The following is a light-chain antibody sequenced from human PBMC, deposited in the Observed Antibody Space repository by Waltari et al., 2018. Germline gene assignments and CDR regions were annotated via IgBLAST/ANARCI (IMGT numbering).Light chain of an antibody. Sequence: DIQMTQSTSSLSASVGDRVTITCQASQDISNYLNWYQQKPGKAPKLLIYDASNLETGVPSSFSGSGSGTDFTFTISSLQPEDIATYYCQQYDNLPLTFGGGTKVEIK. J-gene: IGKJ4*01. CDR1: QDISNY. CDR3: QQYDNLPLT. V-gene: IGKV1-33*01. CDR2: DAS.